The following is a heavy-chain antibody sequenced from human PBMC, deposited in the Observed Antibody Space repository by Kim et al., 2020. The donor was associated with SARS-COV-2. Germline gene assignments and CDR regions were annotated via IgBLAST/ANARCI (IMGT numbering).Heavy chain of an antibody. CDR3: AKGSCLTGVCYFDY. Sequence: SPDSVKGRFTISRDNSKNTLYLQVNSLRAEDTAVYYCAKGSCLTGVCYFDYWGQGTLVTVSS. J-gene: IGHJ4*02. V-gene: IGHV3-23*01. D-gene: IGHD2-8*01.